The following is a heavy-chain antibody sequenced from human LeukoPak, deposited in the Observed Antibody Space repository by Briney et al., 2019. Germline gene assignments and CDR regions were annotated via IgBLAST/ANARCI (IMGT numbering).Heavy chain of an antibody. CDR2: INPNSGGT. J-gene: IGHJ4*02. Sequence: ASVKVSCKASGYTFTSYGISWVRQAPGQGLEWMGWINPNSGGTNYAQKFQGRVTMTRDTSISTAYMELSRLRSDDTAVYYCARDRRSRDGYNCPFDYWGQGTLVTVSS. CDR3: ARDRRSRDGYNCPFDY. V-gene: IGHV1-2*02. CDR1: GYTFTSYG. D-gene: IGHD5-24*01.